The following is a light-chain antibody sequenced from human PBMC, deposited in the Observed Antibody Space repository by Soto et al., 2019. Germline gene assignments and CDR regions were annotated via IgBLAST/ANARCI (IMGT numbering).Light chain of an antibody. CDR3: QSYDRSLSGSV. CDR2: GND. CDR1: SSNIGAGYD. V-gene: IGLV1-40*01. Sequence: QPVLTQPPSVSGAPGQGVTISCTGSSSNIGAGYDVHWYQQLPGAAPKLLIFGNDNRPSGVPDRFSGSRSGTSASLAITGLQAEDEADYYCQSYDRSLSGSVFGAGTQLTSS. J-gene: IGLJ7*01.